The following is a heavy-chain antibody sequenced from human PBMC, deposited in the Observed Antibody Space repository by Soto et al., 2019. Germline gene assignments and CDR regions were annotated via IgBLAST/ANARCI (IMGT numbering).Heavy chain of an antibody. Sequence: QVQLVQSGAEVKKPGASVKVSCKASGYTFTSYGISWVRQAPGQGLEWMGWISAYNDNTNYAQKRQGRVTMTTDTSTSTAYMELRSLRSDDTAMYYCARDPAYYYDSSGYYDYWGQATLVTVSS. CDR1: GYTFTSYG. J-gene: IGHJ4*02. D-gene: IGHD3-22*01. V-gene: IGHV1-18*01. CDR3: ARDPAYYYDSSGYYDY. CDR2: ISAYNDNT.